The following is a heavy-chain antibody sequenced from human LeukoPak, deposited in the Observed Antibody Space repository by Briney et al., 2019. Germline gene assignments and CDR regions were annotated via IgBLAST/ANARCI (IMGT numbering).Heavy chain of an antibody. J-gene: IGHJ5*02. CDR1: RYTFTSYD. V-gene: IGHV1-8*03. Sequence: GASVKVSCKASRYTFTSYDINWVRQATGQGLEWMGWMNPNSGNTGYAQKFQGRVTITRNTSISTAYMELSSLRSEDTAVYYCARDRNIVVVPAAPGSNWFDPWGQGTLVTVSS. CDR2: MNPNSGNT. CDR3: ARDRNIVVVPAAPGSNWFDP. D-gene: IGHD2-2*01.